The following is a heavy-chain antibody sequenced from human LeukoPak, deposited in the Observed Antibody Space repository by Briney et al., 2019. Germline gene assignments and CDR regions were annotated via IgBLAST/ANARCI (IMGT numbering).Heavy chain of an antibody. Sequence: PGGSLRLSCAASGFTFSSYEMNWVRQAPGKGLEWVSYISGSGSTIYYADSVKGRFTISRDNAKNSLYLQANSLRAEDTAVYYCARDPRYCSGGTCYHESFDIWGQGTMVTVSS. CDR2: ISGSGSTI. D-gene: IGHD2-15*01. V-gene: IGHV3-48*03. CDR1: GFTFSSYE. J-gene: IGHJ3*02. CDR3: ARDPRYCSGGTCYHESFDI.